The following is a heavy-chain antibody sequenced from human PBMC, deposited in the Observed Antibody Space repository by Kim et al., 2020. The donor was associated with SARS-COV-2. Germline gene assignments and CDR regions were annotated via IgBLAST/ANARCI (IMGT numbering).Heavy chain of an antibody. Sequence: ADSGKGRFTTSRDNAKNSLYLQMTSLRDEDTAVYYCARDRTLTAINYFDYWGQGTLVTVSS. D-gene: IGHD2-21*02. CDR3: ARDRTLTAINYFDY. V-gene: IGHV3-48*02. J-gene: IGHJ4*02.